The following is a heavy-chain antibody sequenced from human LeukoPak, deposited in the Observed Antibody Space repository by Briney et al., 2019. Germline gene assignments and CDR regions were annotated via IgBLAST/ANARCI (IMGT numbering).Heavy chain of an antibody. CDR1: GXSISNYY. J-gene: IGHJ5*02. CDR2: IHSNGGA. Sequence: PSETLSLTCTVSGXSISNYYWSWIRQPPGKGLEWIGFIHSNGGANYNASLNSRATISRDTSRSQVSLKLTSVTAADTAVYYCASSNLGSLGQFDPWSQGTVVTVSS. D-gene: IGHD3-10*01. CDR3: ASSNLGSLGQFDP. V-gene: IGHV4-59*01.